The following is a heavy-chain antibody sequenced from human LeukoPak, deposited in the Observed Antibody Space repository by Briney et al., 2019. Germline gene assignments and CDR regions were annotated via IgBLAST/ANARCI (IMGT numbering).Heavy chain of an antibody. J-gene: IGHJ4*02. CDR1: GGSFSGYY. CDR2: IYHSGST. CDR3: ARGVYDSSGYHGDYFDY. Sequence: SETLSLTCAVYGGSFSGYYWSWIRQPPGKGLEWIGYIYHSGSTYYNPSLKSRVTISVDRSKNQFSLKLSSVTAADTAVYYCARGVYDSSGYHGDYFDYWGQGTLVTVSS. D-gene: IGHD3-22*01. V-gene: IGHV4-34*01.